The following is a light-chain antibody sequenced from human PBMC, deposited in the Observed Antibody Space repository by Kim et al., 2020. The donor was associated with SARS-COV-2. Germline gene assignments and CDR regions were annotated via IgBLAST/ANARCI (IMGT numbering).Light chain of an antibody. CDR3: NSRDSSGNHLV. J-gene: IGLJ3*02. CDR1: SLRSYY. CDR2: GDN. Sequence: SSELTQDPAVSVALGQTVRITCQGDSLRSYYASWYQQKPGQAPVLVMYGDNNRPSGIPDRFSGSSSGNTASLTITGAQAEDEADYYCNSRDSSGNHLVFGGGTQLTVL. V-gene: IGLV3-19*01.